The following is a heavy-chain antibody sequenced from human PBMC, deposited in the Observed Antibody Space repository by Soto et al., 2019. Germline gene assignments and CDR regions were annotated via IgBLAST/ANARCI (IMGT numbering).Heavy chain of an antibody. J-gene: IGHJ4*02. CDR3: AKRGGYDYVWKSYRPDY. Sequence: GGSLRLSCVASGFTFSSFAMTWVRQAPGKGLEWVSTLSGSGGDTYYADSVNGRFTISRDKSKNTLYLQMDRLRVEDTAVYYCAKRGGYDYVWKSYRPDYWGQGTLVTVSS. CDR1: GFTFSSFA. CDR2: LSGSGGDT. V-gene: IGHV3-23*01. D-gene: IGHD3-16*02.